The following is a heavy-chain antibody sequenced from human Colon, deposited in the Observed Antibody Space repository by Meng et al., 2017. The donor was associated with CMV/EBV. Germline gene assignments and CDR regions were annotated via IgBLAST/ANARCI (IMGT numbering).Heavy chain of an antibody. CDR1: GFTFSSHW. CDR2: INPDGSIT. D-gene: IGHD1-26*01. CDR3: TTNRQVGAVDY. Sequence: LSFASSGFTFSSHWINWVRQAPGKGLVWILRINPDGSITNYADSVKGRFTISRDNAKNTVYLQMNSLRADDTAMYYCTTNRQVGAVDYWGQGTLVTVSS. J-gene: IGHJ4*02. V-gene: IGHV3-74*01.